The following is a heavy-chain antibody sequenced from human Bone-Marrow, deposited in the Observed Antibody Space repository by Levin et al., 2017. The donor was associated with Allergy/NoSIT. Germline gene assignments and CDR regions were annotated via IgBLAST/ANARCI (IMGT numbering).Heavy chain of an antibody. V-gene: IGHV1-69*13. Sequence: ASVKVSCKASGGTFSSYAISWVRQAPGQGLEWMGGIIPIFGTANYAQKFQGRVTITADESTSTAYMELSSLRSEDTAVYYCARGAEQPPGFDYGGKLVGYFDLWGRGTLVTVSS. D-gene: IGHD4-23*01. J-gene: IGHJ2*01. CDR1: GGTFSSYA. CDR3: ARGAEQPPGFDYGGKLVGYFDL. CDR2: IIPIFGTA.